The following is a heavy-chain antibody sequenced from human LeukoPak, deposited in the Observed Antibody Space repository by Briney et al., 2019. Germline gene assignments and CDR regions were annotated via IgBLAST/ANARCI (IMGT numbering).Heavy chain of an antibody. CDR1: GGSISSSSYF. Sequence: SGTLSLTCTVSGGSISSSSYFWGWIRQPPGKGLEWIGSIFYSGSTYYNPSLNSRVTISIDTSKNQFSLKLSSVTAADTALYYCARRFGAWPYYLDYWGQGALVTVSS. D-gene: IGHD3-10*01. CDR3: ARRFGAWPYYLDY. CDR2: IFYSGST. V-gene: IGHV4-39*01. J-gene: IGHJ4*02.